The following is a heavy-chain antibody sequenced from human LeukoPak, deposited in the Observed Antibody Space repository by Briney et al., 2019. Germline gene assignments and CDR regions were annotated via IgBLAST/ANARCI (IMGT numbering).Heavy chain of an antibody. J-gene: IGHJ6*03. CDR1: GGSISSSNW. CDR2: IYHSGST. V-gene: IGHV4-4*02. CDR3: ASWKVPNGLYYYMDV. D-gene: IGHD2-2*01. Sequence: PSGTLSLTCAVSGGSISSSNWWSWVRQPPGKGLEWIGEIYHSGSTNYNPSLKSRVTISVDRSKNQFSLKLTSVTAADTAAYYCASWKVPNGLYYYMDVWGKGTTVTVSS.